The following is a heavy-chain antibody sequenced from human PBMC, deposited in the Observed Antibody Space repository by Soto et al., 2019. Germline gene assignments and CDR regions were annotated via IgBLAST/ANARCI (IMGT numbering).Heavy chain of an antibody. Sequence: QVHLQESGPGLVKPSETLSLTCAISGGSTSSSDWWTWVRQPPGEGLEWIGEIHRDGVTNYNSSLKSRPTISLDQSRNQFSLSLTSVTAAHAAVYFCAGRPEIHPRWGQGILVPVSS. V-gene: IGHV4-4*02. J-gene: IGHJ4*02. CDR1: GGSTSSSDW. CDR3: AGRPEIHPR. D-gene: IGHD1-26*01. CDR2: IHRDGVT.